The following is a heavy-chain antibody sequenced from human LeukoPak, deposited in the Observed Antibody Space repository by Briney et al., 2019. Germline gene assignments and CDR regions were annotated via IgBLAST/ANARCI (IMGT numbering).Heavy chain of an antibody. CDR2: IYYSGST. CDR3: ARHRGGYNSREIDY. V-gene: IGHV4-59*08. Sequence: SETLSLTCTASGGSISSYYWSWIRQPPGKGLEWIGYIYYSGSTNYNPSLKSRVTISVDTSKNQFSLKLSSVTAADTAVYYCARHRGGYNSREIDYWGQGTLVTVSS. D-gene: IGHD5-24*01. J-gene: IGHJ4*02. CDR1: GGSISSYY.